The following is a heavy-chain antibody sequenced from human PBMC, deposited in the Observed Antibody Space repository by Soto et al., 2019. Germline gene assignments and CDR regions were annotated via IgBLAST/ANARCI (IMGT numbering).Heavy chain of an antibody. CDR2: IYYSGST. Sequence: SETLSLTCTVSGGSISSVGYYWSWIRQHPGKGLEWIGYIYYSGSTYYNPSLKSRVTISVDTSKNQFSLKLSSVTAADTAVYYCARAMIVVPNYYYGMDVWGQGTTVTVSS. CDR1: GGSISSVGYY. J-gene: IGHJ6*02. V-gene: IGHV4-31*03. D-gene: IGHD3-22*01. CDR3: ARAMIVVPNYYYGMDV.